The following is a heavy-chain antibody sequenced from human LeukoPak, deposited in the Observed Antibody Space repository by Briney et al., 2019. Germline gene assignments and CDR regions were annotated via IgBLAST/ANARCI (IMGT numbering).Heavy chain of an antibody. CDR2: INPNSGGT. V-gene: IGHV1-2*02. CDR3: ARDSTVLTWIQLHYYYYYMDV. Sequence: ASVKVSCKASGYTFTGYYMHWVRQAPGQGLEWMGWINPNSGGTNYAQKFQGRVTMTRDTSISTAYMELSRLRSDDTAVYYCARDSTVLTWIQLHYYYYYMDVWGKGTTVTISS. CDR1: GYTFTGYY. D-gene: IGHD5-18*01. J-gene: IGHJ6*03.